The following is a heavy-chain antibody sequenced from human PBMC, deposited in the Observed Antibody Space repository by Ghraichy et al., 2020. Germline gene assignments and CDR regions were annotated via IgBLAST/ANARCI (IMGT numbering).Heavy chain of an antibody. J-gene: IGHJ4*02. Sequence: GESLNISCKASGYSFIKYDISWVRQAPGQGLEWMGWISTKNGKTNFEQKFQGRVTMTTDISSSTAYMELRSLGFDDTAVYYCAGDVGLNDILSGLYHLDYWGQGILITISS. CDR2: ISTKNGKT. D-gene: IGHD3-9*01. V-gene: IGHV1-18*01. CDR1: GYSFIKYD. CDR3: AGDVGLNDILSGLYHLDY.